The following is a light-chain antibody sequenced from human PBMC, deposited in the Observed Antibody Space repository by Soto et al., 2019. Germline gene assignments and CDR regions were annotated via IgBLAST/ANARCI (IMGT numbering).Light chain of an antibody. CDR3: QQRSNWPPALS. CDR2: DAS. Sequence: VLTQSPATLSLSPGDRATLSCRASQGVNNFLAWYQQKPGQTPRLLIYDASKRATGIPGRFVGSGSGTDFALTISSLEPEDFAVYYCQQRSNWPPALSFGGGTKVDIK. J-gene: IGKJ4*01. CDR1: QGVNNF. V-gene: IGKV3-11*01.